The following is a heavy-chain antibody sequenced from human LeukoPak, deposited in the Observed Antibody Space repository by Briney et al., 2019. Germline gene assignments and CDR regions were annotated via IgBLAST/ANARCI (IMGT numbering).Heavy chain of an antibody. D-gene: IGHD4-23*01. CDR2: ISSTSRTI. V-gene: IGHV3-48*02. CDR3: ARDRFWSRGFNSGGPLHSFDS. CDR1: GFTFSFHS. J-gene: IGHJ4*02. Sequence: PGGSQTLSCTTSGFTFSFHSMSGARQAPGKPLEWVSYISSTSRTIFYADSVKGRFTISRDNAKNSLYLQMNSLRDEDTAVYYCARDRFWSRGFNSGGPLHSFDSWGQGTLVTVSS.